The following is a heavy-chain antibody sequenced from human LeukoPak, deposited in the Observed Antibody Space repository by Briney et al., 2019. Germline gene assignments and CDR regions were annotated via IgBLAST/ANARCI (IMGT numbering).Heavy chain of an antibody. D-gene: IGHD2-2*01. CDR2: INHSGST. V-gene: IGHV4-39*01. J-gene: IGHJ5*02. CDR1: GGSISSSSYY. CDR3: ARHKRWDIVVVPAARDWFDP. Sequence: PSETLSLTCTVSGGSISSSSYYWSWIRQPPGKGLEWIGEINHSGSTNYNPSLKSRVTISVGTSKNQFSLKLSSVTAADTAVYYCARHKRWDIVVVPAARDWFDPWGQGTLVTVSS.